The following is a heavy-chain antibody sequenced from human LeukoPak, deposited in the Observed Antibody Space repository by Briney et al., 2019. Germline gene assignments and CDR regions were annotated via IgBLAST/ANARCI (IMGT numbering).Heavy chain of an antibody. CDR3: AKVRGLRSVRGGYYYGMDV. CDR2: ISYDGSNK. V-gene: IGHV3-30*18. J-gene: IGHJ6*02. Sequence: GGSLRLSCAASGFTFSSYGMHWVRQAPGKGLEWVAVISYDGSNKYYADSVKGRFTISRDNSKNTLYLQMNGLRAEDTAVYYCAKVRGLRSVRGGYYYGMDVWGQGTTVTVSS. D-gene: IGHD4-17*01. CDR1: GFTFSSYG.